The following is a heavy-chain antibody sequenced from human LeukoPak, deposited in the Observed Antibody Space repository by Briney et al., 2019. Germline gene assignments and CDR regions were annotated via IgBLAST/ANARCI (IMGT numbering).Heavy chain of an antibody. Sequence: GRSLRLSCAASGFTFSSHGMHWVRQAPGKGLEWVAVISYDGSNKYHADSVKGRFTISRDNSKNTLYLQMNSLRAEDTAVYYCANLHGVLGFYGMDVWGQGTTVTVSS. CDR1: GFTFSSHG. CDR3: ANLHGVLGFYGMDV. D-gene: IGHD2-8*01. V-gene: IGHV3-30*18. CDR2: ISYDGSNK. J-gene: IGHJ6*02.